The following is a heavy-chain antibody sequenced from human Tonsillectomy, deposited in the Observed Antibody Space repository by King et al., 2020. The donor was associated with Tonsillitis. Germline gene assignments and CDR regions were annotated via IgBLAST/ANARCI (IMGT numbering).Heavy chain of an antibody. CDR2: INPNGRDT. D-gene: IGHD1-1*01. CDR3: VNDLVSG. Sequence: VQLVESGGDLVQPGGSLRISCVASGFSFSSYWMHWVRQSPGKGLVWVSRINPNGRDTTYADSVNGRFTVSRDNAKNTLYLQMNGLTVEDTAVYYCVNDLVSGWGQGTMVTV. V-gene: IGHV3-74*01. J-gene: IGHJ3*01. CDR1: GFSFSSYW.